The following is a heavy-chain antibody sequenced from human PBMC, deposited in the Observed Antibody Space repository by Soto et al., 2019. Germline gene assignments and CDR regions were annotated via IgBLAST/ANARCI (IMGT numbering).Heavy chain of an antibody. CDR3: ATCSGCSCYANWFDP. J-gene: IGHJ5*02. CDR2: INPNSGGT. V-gene: IGHV1-2*02. CDR1: GYTFTDYY. D-gene: IGHD2-15*01. Sequence: QVQLVQSGAEVKKPGASVKVSCKASGYTFTDYYMHWVRQAPGQGLEWMGWINPNSGGTNYAQKFQGRVTMTRDTSISTAYMELSGLRSDDTAVYYCATCSGCSCYANWFDPWGQGTLVTVSS.